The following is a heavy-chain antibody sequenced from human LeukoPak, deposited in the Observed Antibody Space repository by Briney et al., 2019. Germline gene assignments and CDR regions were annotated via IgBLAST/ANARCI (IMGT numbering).Heavy chain of an antibody. D-gene: IGHD3-22*01. CDR3: AREIFYASGGYAFDY. Sequence: GGSLRLSCAASGFTFSDYYMSWIRQAPGKGLEWVSYISSSSSTIYYADSVKGRFTISRDNAKNSLYLQMNSLRDEDTAVYYCAREIFYASGGYAFDYWGQGTLVTVSS. V-gene: IGHV3-11*04. CDR2: ISSSSSTI. CDR1: GFTFSDYY. J-gene: IGHJ4*02.